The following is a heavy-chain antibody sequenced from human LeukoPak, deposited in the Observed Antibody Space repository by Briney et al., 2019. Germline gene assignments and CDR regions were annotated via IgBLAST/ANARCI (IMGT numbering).Heavy chain of an antibody. CDR1: GFTFSSYA. Sequence: GGSLRLSCAASGFTFSSYAMHWVRQAPGKGLEYVSAFSSNGGSTYYANSVKGRFTISRDNSKNTLYLQMGSLRAEDMAVYYCARGATPEHRYCSSTSCSINWFDPWGQGTLVTVSS. CDR3: ARGATPEHRYCSSTSCSINWFDP. CDR2: FSSNGGST. D-gene: IGHD2-2*01. J-gene: IGHJ5*02. V-gene: IGHV3-64*01.